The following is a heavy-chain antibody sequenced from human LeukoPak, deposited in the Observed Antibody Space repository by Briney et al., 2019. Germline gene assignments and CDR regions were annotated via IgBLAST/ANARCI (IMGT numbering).Heavy chain of an antibody. CDR1: GFTFSSYE. V-gene: IGHV3-48*03. CDR2: ISSSGSTI. CDR3: AKDTGSGSYRQDAFNI. Sequence: GGSLRLSCAASGFTFSSYEMNWVRQAPGKGLEWVSYISSSGSTIYYADSVKGRFTISRDNAKNSLYLQMNSLRAEDMALYYCAKDTGSGSYRQDAFNIWGQGTMVTVSS. D-gene: IGHD3-10*01. J-gene: IGHJ3*02.